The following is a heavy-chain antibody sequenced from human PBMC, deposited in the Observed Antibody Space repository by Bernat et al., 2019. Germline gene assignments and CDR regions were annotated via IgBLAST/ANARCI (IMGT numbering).Heavy chain of an antibody. CDR1: GFTFSSYA. CDR2: ISGSGGST. D-gene: IGHD3-10*01. V-gene: IGHV3-23*04. CDR3: AKDQGSYYGSGSYYDFFDY. J-gene: IGHJ4*02. Sequence: VQLVESGGGVVLPGRSLRLSCAASGFTFSSYAMSWVRQAPGKGLEWVSAISGSGGSTYYADSVKGRFTISRDNSKNTLYLQMNSLRAEDTAVYYCAKDQGSYYGSGSYYDFFDYWGQGTLVTVSS.